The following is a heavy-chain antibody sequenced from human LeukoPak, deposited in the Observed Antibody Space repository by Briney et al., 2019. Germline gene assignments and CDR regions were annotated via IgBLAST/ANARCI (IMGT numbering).Heavy chain of an antibody. CDR1: GGSISSTGYY. CDR2: IYYSGRT. Sequence: SETLSLTCTVSGGSISSTGYYWGWIRQPPGKGLEWIGSIYYSGRTYYNPSPKSRVTISVDTSKNQFSLKLSSVTAADTAAYYCARQLLYYYDSSGYLYYFDYWGQGTLVTVSS. CDR3: ARQLLYYYDSSGYLYYFDY. V-gene: IGHV4-39*01. D-gene: IGHD3-22*01. J-gene: IGHJ4*02.